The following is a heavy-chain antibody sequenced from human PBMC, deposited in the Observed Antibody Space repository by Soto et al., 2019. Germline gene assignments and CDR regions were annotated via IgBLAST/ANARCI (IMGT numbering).Heavy chain of an antibody. CDR1: GFTFSTYA. V-gene: IGHV3-23*01. D-gene: IGHD3-10*01. Sequence: GGSLRLSCAASGFTFSTYAMNWVRQAPGKGLEWVSALSDNGGSTYYADSVRGRFTISGDNSMNTLYLQMNSLRAEDTALYYCAEALSRDFSDLDYWGQGTQVTVSS. J-gene: IGHJ4*02. CDR2: LSDNGGST. CDR3: AEALSRDFSDLDY.